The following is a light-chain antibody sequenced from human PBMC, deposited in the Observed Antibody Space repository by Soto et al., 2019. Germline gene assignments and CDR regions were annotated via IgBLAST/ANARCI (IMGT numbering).Light chain of an antibody. CDR1: SSDVGAYNY. J-gene: IGLJ2*01. V-gene: IGLV2-8*01. Sequence: QSALTQPPSASGSPGQTVTISCTGTSSDVGAYNYVSWYQQHPGTAPKLMIYEINKRPSGVPDRFSGSKSGTTASLTVSGLQAEDEADYYCTSYGGGHNYLLIGGGTKLTVL. CDR2: EIN. CDR3: TSYGGGHNYLL.